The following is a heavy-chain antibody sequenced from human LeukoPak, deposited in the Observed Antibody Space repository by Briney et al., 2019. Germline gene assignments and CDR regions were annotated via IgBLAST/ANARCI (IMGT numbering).Heavy chain of an antibody. CDR3: ARVENTSGWRLDP. D-gene: IGHD6-19*01. J-gene: IGHJ5*02. CDR1: GGSISNYY. Sequence: PSETLSLTCTVSGGSISNYYWSWIRQPPGKGLEWIGYIYYSGSTSYNPSLKSRVTISVDTSKNQFSLKVSSVTAADTALYYCARVENTSGWRLDPWGQGTLVTVSS. V-gene: IGHV4-59*01. CDR2: IYYSGST.